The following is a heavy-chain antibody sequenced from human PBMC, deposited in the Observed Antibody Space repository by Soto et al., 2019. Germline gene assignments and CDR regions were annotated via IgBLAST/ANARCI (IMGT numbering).Heavy chain of an antibody. V-gene: IGHV4-39*01. Sequence: SETLSLTCTVSGGSISSSSYYWGWIRQPPGKGLEWIGSIYYSGSTYYNPSLKSRVTISVDTSKNQFSLKLSSVTAADTAVYYCARHDTGEYYFDYWGQGTLVTVSS. CDR2: IYYSGST. CDR3: ARHDTGEYYFDY. J-gene: IGHJ4*02. CDR1: GGSISSSSYY. D-gene: IGHD7-27*01.